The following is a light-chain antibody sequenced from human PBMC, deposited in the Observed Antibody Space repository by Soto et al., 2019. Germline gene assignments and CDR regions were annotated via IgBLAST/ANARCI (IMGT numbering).Light chain of an antibody. V-gene: IGKV3-15*01. CDR3: QEYFQWPPGM. CDR1: QFVSSS. CDR2: NTS. Sequence: EIVVTQSPATLSSSPGERATLSCRASQFVSSSLAWYQQRPGQVPRLLIYNTSTRALGISDRFSGSGSGTEFTLTISGLQSEDFAVYYCQEYFQWPPGMFGPGTTVDIK. J-gene: IGKJ1*01.